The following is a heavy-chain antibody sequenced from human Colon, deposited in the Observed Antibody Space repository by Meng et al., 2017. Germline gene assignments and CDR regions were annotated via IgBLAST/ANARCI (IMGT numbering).Heavy chain of an antibody. CDR1: IFNIYNYA. CDR2: ISSDANYK. Sequence: QVLLVELGGAVVHPASSLSLSCVASIFNIYNYAMHWVRPAPGQGLEWLAVISSDANYKSYAASVQGRFSISRDNSENTVYLQMNSLRPEDMSTYYCASSHNLYLVYWGQGTLVTVSS. J-gene: IGHJ4*02. V-gene: IGHV3-30*01. D-gene: IGHD1-14*01. CDR3: ASSHNLYLVY.